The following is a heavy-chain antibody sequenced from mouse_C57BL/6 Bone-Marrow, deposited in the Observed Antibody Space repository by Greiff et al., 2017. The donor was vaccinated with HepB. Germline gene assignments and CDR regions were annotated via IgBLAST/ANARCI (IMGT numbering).Heavy chain of an antibody. CDR3: ARDEGDWYTFAY. D-gene: IGHD1-1*02. Sequence: EVKLVESGGGLVKPGGSLKLSCAASGFTFSSYAMSWVRQTPEKRLEWVATISDGGSYTYYPDNVKGRFTISRDNAKNNLYLQMSHLKSEDTAMYYCARDEGDWYTFAYWGQGTLVTVSA. J-gene: IGHJ3*01. V-gene: IGHV5-4*01. CDR1: GFTFSSYA. CDR2: ISDGGSYT.